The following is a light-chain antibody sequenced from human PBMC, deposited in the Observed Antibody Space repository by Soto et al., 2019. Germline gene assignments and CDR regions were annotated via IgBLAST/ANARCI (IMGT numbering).Light chain of an antibody. V-gene: IGLV2-23*01. CDR3: CAFAYSRVV. J-gene: IGLJ3*02. Sequence: QSALTQPASVSGSRGQSITVSCTGTSSDVGNYDLVSWFQQHPGQAPKLIIYEATKWPSGVSHRFSGSKSGSTASLTISGLQAEDEADYYCCAFAYSRVVFGGGTKLTVL. CDR2: EAT. CDR1: SSDVGNYDL.